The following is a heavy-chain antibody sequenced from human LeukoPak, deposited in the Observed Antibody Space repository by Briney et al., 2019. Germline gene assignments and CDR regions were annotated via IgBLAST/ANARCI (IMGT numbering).Heavy chain of an antibody. CDR1: GFTFSSYG. D-gene: IGHD4-17*01. V-gene: IGHV3-33*01. CDR3: ARADVNGDMRWYYYGMDV. CDR2: IWYDGSNK. Sequence: GGSLRLSCAASGFTFSSYGMHWVRQAPGKGLEWVAVIWYDGSNKYYADSVKGRFTISRDNSKNTLYLQMNSLRAEDTAVYYCARADVNGDMRWYYYGMDVGGQGTTVTVSS. J-gene: IGHJ6*02.